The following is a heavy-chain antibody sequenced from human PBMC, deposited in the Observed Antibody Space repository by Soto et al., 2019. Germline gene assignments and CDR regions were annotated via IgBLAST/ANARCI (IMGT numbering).Heavy chain of an antibody. J-gene: IGHJ6*03. Sequence: GASVKVSCKASGYTFTSYDINWVRQATGQGLEWMGWMNPNSGNTGYAQKFQGRVTMTRNTSISTAYMELSSLRSEDTAGYYCARVMAAAADYYYYMDVWGKGTTVTVSS. V-gene: IGHV1-8*01. D-gene: IGHD6-13*01. CDR3: ARVMAAAADYYYYMDV. CDR2: MNPNSGNT. CDR1: GYTFTSYD.